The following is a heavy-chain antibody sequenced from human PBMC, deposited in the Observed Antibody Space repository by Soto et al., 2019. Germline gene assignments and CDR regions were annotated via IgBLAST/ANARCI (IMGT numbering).Heavy chain of an antibody. CDR2: VSYSGST. V-gene: IGHV4-59*02. J-gene: IGHJ5*02. D-gene: IGHD3-10*01. Sequence: SETPSLTCAVSGGSVSSYYWSWIRQPPGKGLEWIGYVSYSGSTNYNPSLKSRVTIAVDTSKNQFSLKLSSVTAADTAVYYCARDLGSGSYSPWGQGTLVPVSS. CDR3: ARDLGSGSYSP. CDR1: GGSVSSYY.